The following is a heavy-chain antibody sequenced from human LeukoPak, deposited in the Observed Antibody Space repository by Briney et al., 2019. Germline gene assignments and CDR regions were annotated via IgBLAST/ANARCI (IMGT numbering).Heavy chain of an antibody. CDR2: IYSGGST. CDR3: ARWGYSGYDLAVRGAFDI. CDR1: GFTSDDHA. D-gene: IGHD5-12*01. V-gene: IGHV3-66*01. J-gene: IGHJ4*02. Sequence: GGSLRLSCAASGFTSDDHAMSWVRQGPGKGLEWVSVIYSGGSTYYADSVKGRFTISRDNSKNTLYLQMNSLRAEDTAVYYCARWGYSGYDLAVRGAFDIWGQGTLVTVSS.